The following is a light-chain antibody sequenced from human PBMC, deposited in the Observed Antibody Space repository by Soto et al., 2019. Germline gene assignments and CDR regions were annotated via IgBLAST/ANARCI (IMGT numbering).Light chain of an antibody. CDR2: GAS. CDR3: QQYGSSTST. J-gene: IGKJ5*01. V-gene: IGKV3-20*01. CDR1: QSVSSSY. Sequence: SPGTLSLSPGERATLSCRASQSVSSSYLAWYQQKPGQAPRLLIYGASSRATGIPDRFSGSGSGTDFTLTISRLEPEDFAVYDCQQYGSSTSTCGQGTRLEIK.